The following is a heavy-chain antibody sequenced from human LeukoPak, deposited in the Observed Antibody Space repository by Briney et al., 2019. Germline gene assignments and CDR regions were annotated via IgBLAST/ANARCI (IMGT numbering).Heavy chain of an antibody. Sequence: GRSLRLSCAASGFTFSSSGMHWVRQAPGKGLDWVSLINHDGTNTFYADSVKGRFTISRDNSRNTLYLQMNSLRGEDTAVYYCTNFDYWGQGTLVTVSS. V-gene: IGHV3-33*06. CDR3: TNFDY. J-gene: IGHJ4*02. CDR2: INHDGTNT. CDR1: GFTFSSSG.